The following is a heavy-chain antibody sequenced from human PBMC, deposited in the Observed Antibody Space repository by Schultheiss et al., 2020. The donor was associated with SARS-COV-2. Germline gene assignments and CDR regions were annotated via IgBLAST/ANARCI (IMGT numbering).Heavy chain of an antibody. CDR2: IYHSGST. D-gene: IGHD2-8*01. CDR1: GYSISSGYY. Sequence: SETLSLTCAVSGYSISSGYYWGWIRQPPGKGLEWIGSIYHSGSTYYNPSLKSRVTISVDTSKNQFSLKLSSVTAADTAVYYCARGGGRGYIVQNWFDPWGQGTLVTVSS. V-gene: IGHV4-38-2*01. J-gene: IGHJ5*02. CDR3: ARGGGRGYIVQNWFDP.